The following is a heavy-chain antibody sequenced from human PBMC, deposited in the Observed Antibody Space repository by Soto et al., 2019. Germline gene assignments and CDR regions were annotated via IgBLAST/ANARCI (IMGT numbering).Heavy chain of an antibody. V-gene: IGHV4-34*01. D-gene: IGHD4-4*01. J-gene: IGHJ6*03. CDR3: SAISNRRYYYYYMDV. CDR1: GGSFSGYY. CDR2: INHSGST. Sequence: QVQLQQWGAGLLKPSETLSLTCAVYGGSFSGYYWSWIRQPPGKGLEWIGEINHSGSTNYNPSLKSRVTIPVDTSKNQFSLKLSSVTAADTAVYYCSAISNRRYYYYYMDVWGKGTTVTVSS.